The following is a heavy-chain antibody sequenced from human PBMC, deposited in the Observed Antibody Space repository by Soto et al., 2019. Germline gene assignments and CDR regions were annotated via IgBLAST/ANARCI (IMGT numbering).Heavy chain of an antibody. J-gene: IGHJ5*02. V-gene: IGHV1-18*01. CDR2: VSGYNGNT. CDR1: GYIFINYG. Sequence: ASVKVSCKASGYIFINYGITWVRQAPGQGLEWMGWVSGYNGNTNHAQKFQGRVTMTTDTSTSTAYMELRSLGFDDTAVYYCARDEVPAANWLDPWGQGTLVTVSS. CDR3: ARDEVPAANWLDP. D-gene: IGHD2-2*01.